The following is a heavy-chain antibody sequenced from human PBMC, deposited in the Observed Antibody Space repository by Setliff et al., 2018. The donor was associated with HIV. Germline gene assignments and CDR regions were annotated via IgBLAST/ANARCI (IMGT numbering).Heavy chain of an antibody. CDR2: IKQDGTEK. J-gene: IGHJ5*02. CDR1: GFTFSSYW. V-gene: IGHV3-7*01. Sequence: PGGSLRLSCAASGFTFSSYWMNWVRQAPGKGLEWVANIKQDGTEKYYVDSVKGRFTISRDNAKNSLYLQMNSLRAEDTAVYYCARASRVRAHNDYSNYKGWFDPWGQGTLVTVSS. CDR3: ARASRVRAHNDYSNYKGWFDP. D-gene: IGHD4-4*01.